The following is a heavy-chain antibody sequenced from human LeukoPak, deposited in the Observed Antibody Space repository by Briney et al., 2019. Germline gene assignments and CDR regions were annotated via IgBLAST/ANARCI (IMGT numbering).Heavy chain of an antibody. CDR1: GFTFSSYG. CDR2: ISYDGSNK. V-gene: IGHV3-30*18. CDR3: AKDPRDNPD. D-gene: IGHD1-14*01. Sequence: PGGSLRLSCAASGFTFSSYGMHWVRQAPGKGLEWVAVISYDGSNKYYADSVKGRFTISRDNSKNTLYLQMNSLRAEDTAVYYCAKDPRDNPDWGQGTLVTVSS. J-gene: IGHJ4*02.